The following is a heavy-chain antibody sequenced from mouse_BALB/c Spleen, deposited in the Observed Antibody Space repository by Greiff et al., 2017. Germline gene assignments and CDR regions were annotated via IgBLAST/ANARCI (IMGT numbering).Heavy chain of an antibody. D-gene: IGHD1-2*01. CDR2: INPSTGYT. V-gene: IGHV1-7*01. J-gene: IGHJ4*01. CDR1: GYTFTSYW. Sequence: VQLQQSGAELAKPGASVKMSCKASGYTFTSYWMHWVKQRPGQGLEWIGYINPSTGYTEYNQKFKDKATLTADKSSSTAYMQLSSLTSEDSAVYYCARTTATSAMDYWGQGTSVTVSS. CDR3: ARTTATSAMDY.